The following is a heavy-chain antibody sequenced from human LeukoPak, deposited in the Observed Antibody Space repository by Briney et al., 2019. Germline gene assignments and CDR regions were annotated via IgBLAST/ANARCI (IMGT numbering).Heavy chain of an antibody. CDR2: IWYDGSNK. D-gene: IGHD6-19*01. V-gene: IGHV3-33*01. Sequence: PGGSLRLSCAASGFTFSSYGMHWVRQAPGKGLEWVAVIWYDGSNKYYADSVKGRFIISRDNSKNTLYLQMNSLRAEDTAVYYCARDRQWLVSYWFDPWGQGTLVTVSS. J-gene: IGHJ5*02. CDR3: ARDRQWLVSYWFDP. CDR1: GFTFSSYG.